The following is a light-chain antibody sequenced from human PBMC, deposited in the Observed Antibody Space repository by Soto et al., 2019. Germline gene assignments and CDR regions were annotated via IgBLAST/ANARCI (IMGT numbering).Light chain of an antibody. CDR2: DVT. V-gene: IGLV2-14*03. CDR1: STDVGDFNY. CDR3: SSYSSSTTHVV. Sequence: QSALNQPASVSGSPGRSVTISCTGTSTDVGDFNYVSWYQHLPGRAPKLIIYDVTNRPSGISYRFSASKSGRTASLTISGLQAEDEADYYCSSYSSSTTHVVFGGGTKLTVL. J-gene: IGLJ2*01.